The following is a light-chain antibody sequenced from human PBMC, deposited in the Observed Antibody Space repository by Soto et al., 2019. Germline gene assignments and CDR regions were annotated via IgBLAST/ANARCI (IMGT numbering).Light chain of an antibody. CDR1: SSNIGSVYA. J-gene: IGLJ1*01. CDR2: GNN. V-gene: IGLV1-40*01. CDR3: QSYDSSLSGYV. Sequence: QAVVTQPPSVSGAPGQRVTISCTGDSSNIGSVYAVHWYQQLPGAAPKLLIYGNNNRPSGVPDRFSGSKSGTSASLAISGLQAEDEADYYCQSYDSSLSGYVFGTGTKVTVL.